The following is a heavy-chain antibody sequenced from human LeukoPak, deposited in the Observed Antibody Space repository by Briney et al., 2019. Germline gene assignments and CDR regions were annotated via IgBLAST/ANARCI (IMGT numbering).Heavy chain of an antibody. D-gene: IGHD1-26*01. CDR1: GFTFSTYG. Sequence: RASVKVSCKTSGFTFSTYGITWVRQAPGQGLEWLGWVNGNNGNTEYAQNVQDRVAVTTDTSSNTVHLELSGLRSDDTAVCYCARAPLLQDWFHPWGQGTLVIVSS. CDR3: ARAPLLQDWFHP. V-gene: IGHV1-18*04. J-gene: IGHJ5*02. CDR2: VNGNNGNT.